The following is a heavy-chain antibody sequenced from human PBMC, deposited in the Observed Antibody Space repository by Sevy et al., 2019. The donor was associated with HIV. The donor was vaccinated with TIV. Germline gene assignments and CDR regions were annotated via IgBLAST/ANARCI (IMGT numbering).Heavy chain of an antibody. J-gene: IGHJ6*02. CDR3: ARDRDGSGSSGGYGMDV. Sequence: ASVKVSCVDSGFTFSRYSMNWVRQAPGKGLEWVSSISSSSSYKYYADSVKGRFTISRDNAKKSLYLQMNSLRAEDTAVYYCARDRDGSGSSGGYGMDVWGQGTTVTVSS. CDR1: GFTFSRYS. D-gene: IGHD3-10*01. CDR2: ISSSSSYK. V-gene: IGHV3-21*01.